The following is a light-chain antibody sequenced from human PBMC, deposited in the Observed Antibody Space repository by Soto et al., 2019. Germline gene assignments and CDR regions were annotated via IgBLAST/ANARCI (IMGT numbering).Light chain of an antibody. CDR3: QLRTGWPPLFS. Sequence: EIALTQSPATLSLSPGERATLSCRASQSITTFLAWYQQKPGQAPRLLIYDASKRATGIPARFSGSGSETDFTLTISSLEPEDFAVYDCQLRTGWPPLFSFGPGTKVDIK. J-gene: IGKJ3*01. CDR2: DAS. V-gene: IGKV3-11*01. CDR1: QSITTF.